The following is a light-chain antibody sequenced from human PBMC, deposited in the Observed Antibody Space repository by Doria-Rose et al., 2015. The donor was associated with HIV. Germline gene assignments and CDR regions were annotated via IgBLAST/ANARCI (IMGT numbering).Light chain of an antibody. V-gene: IGKV2D-29*02. CDR3: MQTILLPFT. J-gene: IGKJ3*01. Sequence: EIVLTQPPHSLSVTPGQPASISCRSSQSLVNSDGKTYLYWYLQKPGQSPQLLIYEVSNRFSGVPDRFSGSGSGTDFTLKISRVEPEDFGVYYCMQTILLPFTFGPGTTVDIK. CDR2: EVS. CDR1: QSLVNSDGKTY.